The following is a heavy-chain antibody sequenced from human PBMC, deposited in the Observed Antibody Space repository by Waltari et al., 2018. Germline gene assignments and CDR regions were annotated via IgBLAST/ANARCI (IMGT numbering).Heavy chain of an antibody. D-gene: IGHD5-18*01. V-gene: IGHV1-8*01. CDR2: MNPNSGNT. CDR1: GYTFTSYD. Sequence: QVQLVQSGAEVKKPGASVKVSCKASGYTFTSYDINWVRQATGQGLEWMGWMNPNSGNTGYAQKFQGRVTITADKSTSTAYMELSSLRSEDTAVYYCASRVWLRDFAFDYWGQGTLVTVSS. CDR3: ASRVWLRDFAFDY. J-gene: IGHJ4*02.